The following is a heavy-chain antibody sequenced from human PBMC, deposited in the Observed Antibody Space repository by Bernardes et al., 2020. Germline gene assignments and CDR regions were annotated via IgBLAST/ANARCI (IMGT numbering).Heavy chain of an antibody. J-gene: IGHJ2*01. CDR2: ICGSGGST. V-gene: IGHV3-23*01. CDR3: AKQGDYGDYGADWYFDL. D-gene: IGHD4-17*01. Sequence: GSLRLSCAASGFTFSSYAMSWVRQAPGKGLEWVSAICGSGGSTYYADSVKGRFTISRDNSKNTLYLQMNSLRAEDTAVYYCAKQGDYGDYGADWYFDLWGRRTSVTVYS. CDR1: GFTFSSYA.